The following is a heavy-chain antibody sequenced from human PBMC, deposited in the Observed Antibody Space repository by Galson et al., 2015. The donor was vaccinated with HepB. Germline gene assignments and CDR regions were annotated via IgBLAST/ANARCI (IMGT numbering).Heavy chain of an antibody. J-gene: IGHJ4*02. Sequence: LTCSVSGGSIKSYYLTWMRQVPGKGLECIGTVHDSGNANYNSAFQSRATISVDMSKNQFSLRLTSVTAADTAVYSCARGGPRYIDDWGQGTLVIVSS. D-gene: IGHD3-9*01. CDR3: ARGGPRYIDD. CDR2: VHDSGNA. CDR1: GGSIKSYY. V-gene: IGHV4-59*01.